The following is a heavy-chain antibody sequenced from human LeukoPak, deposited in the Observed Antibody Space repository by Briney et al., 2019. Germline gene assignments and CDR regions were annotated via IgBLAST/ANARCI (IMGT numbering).Heavy chain of an antibody. CDR2: IHYSGNT. V-gene: IGHV4-39*01. CDR1: GGSTSSSNYY. CDR3: ARLGAGPTYYDFWSGYSSFYFDY. J-gene: IGHJ4*02. Sequence: SETLSLTCTVSGGSTSSSNYYWGWIRQPPGKGLEWIGGIHYSGNTYYDPSLKSRVTISVDTSKNQFSLKLSSVTAADTAVYYCARLGAGPTYYDFWSGYSSFYFDYWGQGTLVTVSS. D-gene: IGHD3-3*01.